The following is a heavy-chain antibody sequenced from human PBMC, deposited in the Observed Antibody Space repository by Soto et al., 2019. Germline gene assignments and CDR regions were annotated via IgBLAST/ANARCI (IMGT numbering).Heavy chain of an antibody. CDR2: IKSKTDGGTT. J-gene: IGHJ4*02. V-gene: IGHV3-15*07. CDR3: TTETNTIFGVVEYYFDY. Sequence: GGSLRLSCAASGFTFSNAWMNWVRQAPGKGLEWVGRIKSKTDGGTTDYAAPVKGRFTISRDDSKNTLYLQMNSLKTEDTAVYYCTTETNTIFGVVEYYFDYWGQGTLVTVSS. D-gene: IGHD3-3*01. CDR1: GFTFSNAW.